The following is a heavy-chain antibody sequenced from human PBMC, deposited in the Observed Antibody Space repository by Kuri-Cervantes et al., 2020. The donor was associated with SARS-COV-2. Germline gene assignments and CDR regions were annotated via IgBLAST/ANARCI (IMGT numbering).Heavy chain of an antibody. CDR3: TTSAYYDILTGYLHYYYYYGMDV. CDR1: GFTFSNAW. D-gene: IGHD3-9*01. V-gene: IGHV3-15*01. J-gene: IGHJ6*02. CDR2: IKSKTDGGTT. Sequence: GESLKISCAASGFTFSNAWMSCVRQAPGKGLKWVGRIKSKTDGGTTYYAAPVKGRFTISRDDSKNTLYLQMNSLKTEDTAVSYCTTSAYYDILTGYLHYYYYYGMDVWGQGTTVTVSS.